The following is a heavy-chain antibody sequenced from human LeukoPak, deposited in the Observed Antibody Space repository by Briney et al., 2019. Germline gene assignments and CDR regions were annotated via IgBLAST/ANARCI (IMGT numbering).Heavy chain of an antibody. J-gene: IGHJ6*02. Sequence: GGSLRLSCAASGFTFSSYNMNWVRQAPGKGLEWVSSISSSSSYIYYADSVKGRFTISRDNSKNTLYLQMNSLRAEDTAVYYCARLEEQWLEKYYYGMDVWGQGTTVTVSS. CDR1: GFTFSSYN. CDR2: ISSSSSYI. D-gene: IGHD6-19*01. CDR3: ARLEEQWLEKYYYGMDV. V-gene: IGHV3-21*01.